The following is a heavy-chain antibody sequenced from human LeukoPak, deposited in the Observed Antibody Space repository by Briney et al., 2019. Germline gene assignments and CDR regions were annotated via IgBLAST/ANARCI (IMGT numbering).Heavy chain of an antibody. J-gene: IGHJ5*02. D-gene: IGHD6-13*01. CDR1: GYTFTGYY. Sequence: ASVKVSCKASGYTFTGYYMHWVRQAPGQGLEWMGWINPNSGGTNYAQEFQGRVTMTRDTSISTAYMELSRLRSDDTAVYYCARDRVVAAAGRRGWFDPWGQGTLVTVSS. CDR2: INPNSGGT. CDR3: ARDRVVAAAGRRGWFDP. V-gene: IGHV1-2*02.